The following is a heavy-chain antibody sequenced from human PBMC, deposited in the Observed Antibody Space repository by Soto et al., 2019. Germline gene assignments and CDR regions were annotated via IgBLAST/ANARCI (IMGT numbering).Heavy chain of an antibody. Sequence: SETLSLTCSVSGGSISSPSYNWGWVRQPPGKGPEWIGYIFYSGRTHYNPSLKSRVTISVDTSKNQFSLKLSSVTAADTAVYYCARDLRYCSSTSCYSSWFDPWGQGTLVTVSS. J-gene: IGHJ5*02. CDR1: GGSISSPSYN. V-gene: IGHV4-61*01. CDR2: IFYSGRT. D-gene: IGHD2-2*01. CDR3: ARDLRYCSSTSCYSSWFDP.